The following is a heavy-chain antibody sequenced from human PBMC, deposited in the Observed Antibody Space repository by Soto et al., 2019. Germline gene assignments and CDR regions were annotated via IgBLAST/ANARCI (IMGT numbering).Heavy chain of an antibody. Sequence: PGESLKISCKGSGYSFTSYWIGWVRQMPGKGLEWMGIIYPGDSDTRYSPSFQGQVTISADKSISTAYLQWSSLKASDTATYYCARPLYYDSSGYPDAFDIWGQGTMVTVSS. CDR2: IYPGDSDT. J-gene: IGHJ3*02. D-gene: IGHD3-22*01. CDR3: ARPLYYDSSGYPDAFDI. V-gene: IGHV5-51*01. CDR1: GYSFTSYW.